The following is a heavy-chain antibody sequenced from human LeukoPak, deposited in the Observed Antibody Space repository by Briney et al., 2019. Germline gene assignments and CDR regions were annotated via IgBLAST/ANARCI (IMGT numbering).Heavy chain of an antibody. V-gene: IGHV4-39*07. CDR3: ARVGYGAGPDY. D-gene: IGHD4-17*01. Sequence: PSETLSLTCTVSGGSISSSSYYWGWIRQPPGEGLEWIGSIYYSGSTYYNPSLKSRVTISVDTSKNQFSLKLSSVTAADTAVYYCARVGYGAGPDYWGQGTLVTVSS. J-gene: IGHJ4*02. CDR1: GGSISSSSYY. CDR2: IYYSGST.